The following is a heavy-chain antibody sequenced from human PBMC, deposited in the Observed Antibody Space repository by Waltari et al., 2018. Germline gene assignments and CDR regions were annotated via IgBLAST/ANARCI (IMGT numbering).Heavy chain of an antibody. D-gene: IGHD3-16*01. J-gene: IGHJ4*02. CDR1: GFNLANSG. CDR2: ILHDGSNE. V-gene: IGHV3-33*08. Sequence: QVQLVQSGGGVVQPGTSLRLSCAGPGFNLANSGMHWVRQGPGKGLEWVAVILHDGSNEYYSDSVKGRFTISRDIAKNTVYMQMDGLRLDDTAVYYCARRGSENWGQGVLVTVSS. CDR3: ARRGSEN.